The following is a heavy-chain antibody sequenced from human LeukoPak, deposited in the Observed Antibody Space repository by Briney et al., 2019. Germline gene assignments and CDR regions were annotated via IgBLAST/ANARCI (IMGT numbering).Heavy chain of an antibody. Sequence: GGSLRLSCAASGFTFSSYEMNWVRQAPGKGLEWVSYISSSGSTIYYADSVKGRFTISRDNAKNSLYLQMNSLRAGDTAVYYCAREMTTVVNWFDPWGQGTLVTVSS. CDR3: AREMTTVVNWFDP. V-gene: IGHV3-48*03. CDR1: GFTFSSYE. D-gene: IGHD4-23*01. CDR2: ISSSGSTI. J-gene: IGHJ5*02.